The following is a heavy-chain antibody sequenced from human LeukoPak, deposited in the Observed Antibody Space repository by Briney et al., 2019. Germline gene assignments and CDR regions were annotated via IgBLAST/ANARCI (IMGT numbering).Heavy chain of an antibody. V-gene: IGHV3-23*01. CDR1: GFTFSKYA. CDR3: AKDQIGDGYNFGYFDY. J-gene: IGHJ4*02. Sequence: GGSLRLSCAASGFTFSKYAMNWVRQAPGKGLEWISAISGSGIATYYADSVKGRFTISRDSSKNTLYLQMNSLRAEDTAVYYCAKDQIGDGYNFGYFDYWGQGTLVTVSS. D-gene: IGHD5-24*01. CDR2: ISGSGIAT.